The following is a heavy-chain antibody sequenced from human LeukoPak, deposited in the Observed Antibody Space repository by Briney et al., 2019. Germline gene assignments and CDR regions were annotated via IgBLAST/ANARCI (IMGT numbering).Heavy chain of an antibody. D-gene: IGHD5-24*01. CDR3: ARVNGYPKYYFYGLDV. J-gene: IGHJ6*02. Sequence: SETLSLTCTVSGDSISSYFWNWIRQPPGKALEWIGHIYYNGNTNYSPSLESRVTISVDTSKNQFSLRLNSVTAADTAVYYCARVNGYPKYYFYGLDVWGRGTSVTVSS. CDR2: IYYNGNT. V-gene: IGHV4-59*01. CDR1: GDSISSYF.